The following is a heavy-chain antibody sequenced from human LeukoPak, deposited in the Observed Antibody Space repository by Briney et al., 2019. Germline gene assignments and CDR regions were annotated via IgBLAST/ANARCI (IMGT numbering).Heavy chain of an antibody. J-gene: IGHJ4*02. CDR1: GYSISNNFY. Sequence: SETLSLTCTVSGYSISNNFYWAWIRQSPGKGLEWIVSINHSWSTNYNPSLKSRVTMSVDTSKNQFSLKLSSVTAADTAVYYCARVVGAAGTVYYFDYWGQGTLVTVSS. CDR2: INHSWST. V-gene: IGHV4-38-2*02. D-gene: IGHD6-13*01. CDR3: ARVVGAAGTVYYFDY.